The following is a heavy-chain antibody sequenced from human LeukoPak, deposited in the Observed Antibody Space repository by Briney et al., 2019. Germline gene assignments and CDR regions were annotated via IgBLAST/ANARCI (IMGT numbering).Heavy chain of an antibody. Sequence: GGSLRLSCAASGFTFSNYWMTWGRQAPGKGLEWVSHINQDGSEEHHMDSAKARFTISRDNAKNSLSLQMNSLRAEDTAVYYCVRDGGVSGYDLLDYWGQGTLVTVSS. CDR3: VRDGGVSGYDLLDY. CDR1: GFTFSNYW. J-gene: IGHJ4*02. V-gene: IGHV3-7*01. CDR2: INQDGSEE. D-gene: IGHD5-12*01.